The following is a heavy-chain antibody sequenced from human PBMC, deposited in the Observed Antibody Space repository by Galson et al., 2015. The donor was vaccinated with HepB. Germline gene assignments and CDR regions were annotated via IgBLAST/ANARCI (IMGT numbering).Heavy chain of an antibody. CDR3: ANDLARWENFEY. CDR2: ISYDGSSK. Sequence: SLRLSCAVSGFTFSSCGMHWVRQAPGEGLEWVAFISYDGSSKHYVDSVKGRFTISRDNSKNTLYLQMNSLRAEDTAVYHCANDLARWENFEYWGQGTMVTVSS. CDR1: GFTFSSCG. D-gene: IGHD1-26*01. V-gene: IGHV3-30*18. J-gene: IGHJ4*02.